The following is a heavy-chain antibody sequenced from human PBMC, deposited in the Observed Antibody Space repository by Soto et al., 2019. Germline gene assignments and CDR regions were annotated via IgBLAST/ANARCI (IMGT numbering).Heavy chain of an antibody. CDR1: GFTFSNYE. D-gene: IGHD6-13*01. CDR3: ARRGYGSWGPNVYMDV. J-gene: IGHJ6*03. CDR2: ISNNGAHT. Sequence: EAQLVASGGGLVQPGGSLRLSCAASGFTFSNYEMHWVRQAPGKGLEYVSGISNNGAHTDYANSVKGRITISRDNSENTLYLQMGSLKAEDMALYYCARRGYGSWGPNVYMDVWGKGTTVTVSS. V-gene: IGHV3-64*01.